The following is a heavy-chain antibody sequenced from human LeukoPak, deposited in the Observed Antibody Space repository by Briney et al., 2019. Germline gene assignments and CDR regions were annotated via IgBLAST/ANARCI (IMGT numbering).Heavy chain of an antibody. J-gene: IGHJ6*02. CDR2: IKKDGSEE. CDR3: ATSDNWVAGDV. V-gene: IGHV3-7*01. CDR1: EFTFSDYW. Sequence: GGSLRLSCAASEFTFSDYWMSWVRQAPGKGPEWVANIKKDGSEEHYVDSVKGRFTVSRDNAKNSLFLQMNSLRVEDTAVYYCATSDNWVAGDVWGQGTSVSASS. D-gene: IGHD1-1*01.